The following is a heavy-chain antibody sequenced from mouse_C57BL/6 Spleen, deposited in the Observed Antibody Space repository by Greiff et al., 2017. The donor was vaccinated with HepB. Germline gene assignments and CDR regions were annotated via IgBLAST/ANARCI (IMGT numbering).Heavy chain of an antibody. CDR3: ARTGAYGSSPFAY. D-gene: IGHD1-1*01. Sequence: QVQLQQSGPELVKPGASVKISCKASGYAFSSSWMNWVKQRPGKGLEWIGRIYPGDGDTNYNGKFKGKATLTADKSSSTAYMQLSSLTSEDSAVYFCARTGAYGSSPFAYWGQGTLVTVSA. J-gene: IGHJ3*01. CDR2: IYPGDGDT. V-gene: IGHV1-82*01. CDR1: GYAFSSSW.